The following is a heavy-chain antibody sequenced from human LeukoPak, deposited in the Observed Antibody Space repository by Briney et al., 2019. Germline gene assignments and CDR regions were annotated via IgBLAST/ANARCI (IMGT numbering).Heavy chain of an antibody. CDR2: INHSGST. V-gene: IGHV4-34*01. CDR1: GGSISSYY. J-gene: IGHJ4*02. CDR3: ARGQRRSIIDY. Sequence: SETLSLTCTVSGGSISSYYWSWIRQPSGKGLEWIGEINHSGSTNYNPSLKSRVTISVDTSKNQFSLKLSSVTAADTAVYYCARGQRRSIIDYWGQGTLVTVSS.